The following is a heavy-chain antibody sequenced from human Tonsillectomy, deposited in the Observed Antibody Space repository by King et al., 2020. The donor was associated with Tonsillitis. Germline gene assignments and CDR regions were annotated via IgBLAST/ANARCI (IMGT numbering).Heavy chain of an antibody. V-gene: IGHV4-34*01. CDR3: ARRGYCDSSGLGLYYYYGMDV. CDR1: GGSFSGYY. D-gene: IGHD3-22*01. CDR2: IKHTGST. J-gene: IGHJ6*02. Sequence: VQLQQWGAGLLKPSETLSLTCAVYGGSFSGYYWSWIRQPPGKGLEWIGEIKHTGSTNYNPSLKSRVTISVDTSMNQFSLKLTPVTAADTAVYFCARRGYCDSSGLGLYYYYGMDVWGQGTTVTVSS.